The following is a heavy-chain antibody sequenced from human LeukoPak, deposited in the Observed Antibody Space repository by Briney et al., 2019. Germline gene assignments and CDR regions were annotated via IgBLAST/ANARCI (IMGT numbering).Heavy chain of an antibody. J-gene: IGHJ4*02. CDR2: INHSGST. CDR1: GGSFSGYY. Sequence: SETLSLTCAVYGGSFSGYYWSWIRQPPGKGLEWTGEINHSGSTNYNPSLKSRVTTSVDTAKNQFSLKLSSVTAADTAVYYCARGGRLELPTYWAQGTLVTVSS. V-gene: IGHV4-34*01. CDR3: ARGGRLELPTY. D-gene: IGHD1-7*01.